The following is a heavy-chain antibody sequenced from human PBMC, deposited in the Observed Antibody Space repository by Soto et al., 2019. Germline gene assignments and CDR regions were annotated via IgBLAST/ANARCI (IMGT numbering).Heavy chain of an antibody. V-gene: IGHV4-30-4*01. J-gene: IGHJ4*02. Sequence: QVQLQESGPGLVKPSQTLSLICSVSGGSINSVDYYWSWIRQTQGKGLEWIGYTSYFGTTDYMPSLKSRVTMSVDTSKNQFSLKLSSVTAADTAVYYCARVQRDTAMGHFDYWGQGTLVVVSS. CDR1: GGSINSVDYY. CDR3: ARVQRDTAMGHFDY. CDR2: TSYFGTT. D-gene: IGHD5-18*01.